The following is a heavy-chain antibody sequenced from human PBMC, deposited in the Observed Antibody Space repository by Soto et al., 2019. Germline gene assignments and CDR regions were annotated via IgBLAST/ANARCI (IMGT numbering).Heavy chain of an antibody. CDR3: ARGPRYYDILTGYYTLQYNWFDP. Sequence: SETLSLTCTVSGGSISSGDYYLSWIRQPPGKGLEWIGYIYYSGSTYYNPSLKSRVTISVDTSKNQFSLKLSSVTAADTAVYYCARGPRYYDILTGYYTLQYNWFDPWGQGTLVTVSS. CDR2: IYYSGST. D-gene: IGHD3-9*01. V-gene: IGHV4-30-4*01. CDR1: GGSISSGDYY. J-gene: IGHJ5*02.